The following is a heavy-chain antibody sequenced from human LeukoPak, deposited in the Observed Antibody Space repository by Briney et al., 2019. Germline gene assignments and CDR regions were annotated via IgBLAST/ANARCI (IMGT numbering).Heavy chain of an antibody. CDR2: INTSGST. CDR1: GGSISSYY. CDR3: ARGDTWEYCSSTSCYLYAFDI. D-gene: IGHD2-2*01. J-gene: IGHJ3*02. V-gene: IGHV4-4*07. Sequence: PSETLSLTCTVSGGSISSYYWSWIRQPAGKGLEWIGRINTSGSTNYNPSLKSRVTMPVDTSKNQFSLKLSSVTAADTAVYYCARGDTWEYCSSTSCYLYAFDIWGQGTMVTVSS.